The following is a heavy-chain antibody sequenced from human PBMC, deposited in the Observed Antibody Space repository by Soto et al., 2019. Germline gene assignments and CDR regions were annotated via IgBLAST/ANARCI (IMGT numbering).Heavy chain of an antibody. V-gene: IGHV4-34*01. CDR3: ARGSSYIRYSSSWYHNWFDP. CDR2: INHSGST. D-gene: IGHD6-13*01. CDR1: GGSFSGYY. Sequence: PSETLSLTCAVYGGSFSGYYWSWIRQPPGKGLEWIGEINHSGSTNYNPSLKSRVTISVDTSKNQFSLKLSSVTAADTAVYYCARGSSYIRYSSSWYHNWFDPWGQGTLVTVSS. J-gene: IGHJ5*02.